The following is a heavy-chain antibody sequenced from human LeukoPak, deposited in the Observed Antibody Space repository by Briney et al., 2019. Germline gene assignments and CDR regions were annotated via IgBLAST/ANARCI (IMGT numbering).Heavy chain of an antibody. CDR1: GFTFYSYG. CDR2: ISGSGDST. J-gene: IGHJ3*02. Sequence: GGSLRLSCAASGFTFYSYGMSWVRQAPGRGLEWVSAISGSGDSTYYADSVKGRFTISRDNSKNTLYLQMNSLRAEDTAVYYCAKDPYSSGWFDAFDIWGQGTMVTVSS. CDR3: AKDPYSSGWFDAFDI. V-gene: IGHV3-23*01. D-gene: IGHD6-19*01.